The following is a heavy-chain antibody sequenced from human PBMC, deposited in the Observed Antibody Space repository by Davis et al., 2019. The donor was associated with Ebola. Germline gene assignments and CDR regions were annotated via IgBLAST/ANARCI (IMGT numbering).Heavy chain of an antibody. D-gene: IGHD3-10*01. CDR2: ISGGSTYI. CDR1: GFTLVPGLAFISYN. J-gene: IGHJ6*02. V-gene: IGHV3-21*06. CDR3: ARDRSFYYGMDV. Sequence: GESLKVSCAASGFTLVPGLAFISYNMNWVRQAPGKGLEWLSSISGGSTYIHYADSVKGRFTISRDNAKGSLFLQMDSLRVEDTGVYYCARDRSFYYGMDVWGQGTTVTVSS.